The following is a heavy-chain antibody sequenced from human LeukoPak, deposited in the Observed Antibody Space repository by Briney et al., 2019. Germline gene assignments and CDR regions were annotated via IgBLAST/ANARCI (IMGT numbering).Heavy chain of an antibody. CDR3: AREVGYYYDSSGFDY. CDR2: ISSSSSYI. CDR1: GFTVSSNY. V-gene: IGHV3-21*01. Sequence: GGSLRLSCAASGFTVSSNYMSWVRQAPGKGLEWVSSISSSSSYIYYADSVKGRFTISRDNAKNSLYLQMNSLRAEDTAVYYCAREVGYYYDSSGFDYWGQGTLVTVSS. D-gene: IGHD3-22*01. J-gene: IGHJ4*02.